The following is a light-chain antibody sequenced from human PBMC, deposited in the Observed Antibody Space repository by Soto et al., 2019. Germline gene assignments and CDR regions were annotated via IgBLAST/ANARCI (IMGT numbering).Light chain of an antibody. J-gene: IGLJ7*01. Sequence: QPVLTQPHSASGTPGQRVTVSCSGSGSNIGSKSVNWYQQLPGAAPKLLIYADNQRPSGVPDRFSGSKSGTSASLAISGLQSEDEADYYCAAWDDTLNGWVFGGGTQLTVL. CDR2: ADN. V-gene: IGLV1-44*01. CDR1: GSNIGSKS. CDR3: AAWDDTLNGWV.